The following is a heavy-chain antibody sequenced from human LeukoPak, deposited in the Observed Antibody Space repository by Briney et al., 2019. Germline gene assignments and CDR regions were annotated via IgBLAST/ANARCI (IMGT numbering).Heavy chain of an antibody. J-gene: IGHJ4*02. CDR2: ISPYNGDT. CDR1: GYTFTSYG. CDR3: ARYLTPPPAAGTGGVFDY. V-gene: IGHV1-18*01. Sequence: ASVKVSCKASGYTFTSYGINWVRQAPGQGLEWMGWISPYNGDTHYAQNLQNLQGRVTMTTDTSTNTAYMELRSLRSDDTAVYYCARYLTPPPAAGTGGVFDYWGQGTLVTVSS. D-gene: IGHD6-13*01.